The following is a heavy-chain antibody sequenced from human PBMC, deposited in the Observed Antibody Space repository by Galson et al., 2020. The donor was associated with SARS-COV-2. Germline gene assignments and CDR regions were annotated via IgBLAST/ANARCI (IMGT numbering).Heavy chain of an antibody. J-gene: IGHJ3*01. Sequence: GGSLRLSCAASTFTFEHYAMHWVRQAPGKGLEWVSGINWNSGSIGYADSVKGRFTIFRDNANNSLYLQMNSLRAEDTALYYCVKDIGDYYDTSGYYGAFDLWGQGTLVTVS. CDR2: INWNSGSI. D-gene: IGHD3-22*01. CDR3: VKDIGDYYDTSGYYGAFDL. V-gene: IGHV3-9*01. CDR1: TFTFEHYA.